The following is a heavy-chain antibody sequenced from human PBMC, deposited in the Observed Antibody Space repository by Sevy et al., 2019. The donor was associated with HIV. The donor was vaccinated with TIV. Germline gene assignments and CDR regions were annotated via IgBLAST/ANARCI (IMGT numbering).Heavy chain of an antibody. Sequence: GGSLRLSCKGTGFSLINYAIHWVRQAPGKGLEWVAVMTFDGSNQYYADSVKGRFTISRDTSTNTVYLQMNSLRAEDTALYSWAKVLNSQINTDDTFDIWGPGTKVTVSS. J-gene: IGHJ3*02. D-gene: IGHD3-9*01. CDR1: GFSLINYA. CDR2: MTFDGSNQ. CDR3: AKVLNSQINTDDTFDI. V-gene: IGHV3-33*05.